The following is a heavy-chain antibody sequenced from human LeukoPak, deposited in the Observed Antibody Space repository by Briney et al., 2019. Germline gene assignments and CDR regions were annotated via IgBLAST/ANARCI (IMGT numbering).Heavy chain of an antibody. CDR3: ASTSFLGLEVITDAFDI. Sequence: ASVKVSCKASGYTFTSYYMHWVRQAPGQGLEWMGIINPSGGSTSYAQKFQGRVTMIRDTSTSTVYMELSSLRSEDTAVYYCASTSFLGLEVITDAFDIWGQGTMVTVSS. D-gene: IGHD3-22*01. CDR2: INPSGGST. CDR1: GYTFTSYY. J-gene: IGHJ3*02. V-gene: IGHV1-46*01.